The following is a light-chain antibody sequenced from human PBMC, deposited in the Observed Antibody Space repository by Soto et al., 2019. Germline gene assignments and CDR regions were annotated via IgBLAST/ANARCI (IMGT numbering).Light chain of an antibody. J-gene: IGLJ3*02. V-gene: IGLV1-40*01. Sequence: QSALTQPPSVSGAPGQRVTVSCTGTSSNIGAGYDVHWYQQLPGTAPRVLIYVNTNRPSGVPDRFSGSKSGTSASLAITGLQAEDEADYYCQSYDSGLSGSVFGGGTKLTVL. CDR3: QSYDSGLSGSV. CDR2: VNT. CDR1: SSNIGAGYD.